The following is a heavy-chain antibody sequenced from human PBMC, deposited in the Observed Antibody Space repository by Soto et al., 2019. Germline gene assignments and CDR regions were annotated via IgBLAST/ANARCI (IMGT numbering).Heavy chain of an antibody. V-gene: IGHV3-23*01. Sequence: EVQLLESGGGLVQPGGSLRLSCAASGFTFSSYAMSWVRQAPGKGLEWVSAISGSGGSTYYADSVKGRFTISRDNSKNTLYLQMNSLRAEDTAVYYCANDLSGSYYLFDYWGQGTLVTVSS. CDR1: GFTFSSYA. D-gene: IGHD1-26*01. J-gene: IGHJ4*02. CDR3: ANDLSGSYYLFDY. CDR2: ISGSGGST.